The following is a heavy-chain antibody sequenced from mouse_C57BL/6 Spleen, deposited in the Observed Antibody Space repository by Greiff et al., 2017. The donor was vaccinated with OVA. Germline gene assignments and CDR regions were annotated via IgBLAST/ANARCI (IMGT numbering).Heavy chain of an antibody. CDR2: INYDGSST. CDR1: GFTFSDYY. V-gene: IGHV5-16*01. J-gene: IGHJ4*01. CDR3: ARDGYDGGYAMDY. D-gene: IGHD2-2*01. Sequence: EVQLVASEGGLVQPGSSMKLSCTASGFTFSDYYMAWVRQVPEKGLEWVANINYDGSSTYYLDSLKSRFIISRDNAKNILYLQMSSLKSEDTATYYCARDGYDGGYAMDYWGQGTSVTVSS.